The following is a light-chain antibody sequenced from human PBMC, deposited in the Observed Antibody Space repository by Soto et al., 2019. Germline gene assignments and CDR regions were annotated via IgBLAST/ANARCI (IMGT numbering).Light chain of an antibody. CDR2: EVS. V-gene: IGLV2-14*01. CDR1: SSDIGGYNY. Sequence: QSVLTQPASVSGSPGQSITVSCTGTSSDIGGYNYVSWYQQHPGKAPKLMIYEVSNRPSGVSNRFSGSKPGNTASLTISGLQAEDDADYYCSSYRSDSTYVFGAGTKVTVL. CDR3: SSYRSDSTYV. J-gene: IGLJ1*01.